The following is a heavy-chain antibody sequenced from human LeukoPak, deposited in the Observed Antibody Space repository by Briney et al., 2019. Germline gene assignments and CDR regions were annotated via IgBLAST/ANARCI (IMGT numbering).Heavy chain of an antibody. Sequence: PSETLSLTCTVSGGSISSSSYYWGWIRQPQGKGLEWIGTIYYSGSTYYNPSLKSRVTISVDTSKNQFSLNLSSVTAADTAVYYCAMTLGYCSGGSCYWAAFDIWGQGTMVTVSS. CDR2: IYYSGST. CDR1: GGSISSSSYY. D-gene: IGHD2-15*01. V-gene: IGHV4-39*01. CDR3: AMTLGYCSGGSCYWAAFDI. J-gene: IGHJ3*02.